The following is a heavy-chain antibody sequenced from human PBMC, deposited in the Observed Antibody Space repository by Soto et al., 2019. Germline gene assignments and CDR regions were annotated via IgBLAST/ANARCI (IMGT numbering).Heavy chain of an antibody. CDR1: GGSISSGGYS. D-gene: IGHD2-15*01. Sequence: SETLSLTCAVSGGSISSGGYSWSWIRQPPGKGLEWIGYIYHSGSTYYNPSLKTRLTISLDTSKNQFSLKLSSVTAADTAVYYCAKGYCSGGSCYGFDYWGQGTLVTSPQ. V-gene: IGHV4-30-2*02. J-gene: IGHJ4*02. CDR2: IYHSGST. CDR3: AKGYCSGGSCYGFDY.